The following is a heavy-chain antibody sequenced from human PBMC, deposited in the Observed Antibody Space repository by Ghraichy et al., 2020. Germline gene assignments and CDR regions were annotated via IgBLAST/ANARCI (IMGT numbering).Heavy chain of an antibody. CDR3: ARDRRYSYGFRLDY. CDR2: INHSGST. Sequence: SETLSLTCAVYGGSFSGYYWSWIRQPPGKGLEWIGEINHSGSTNYNPSLKSRVTISVDTSKNQFSLKLSSVTAADTAVYYCARDRRYSYGFRLDYWGQGTLVTVSS. V-gene: IGHV4-34*01. D-gene: IGHD5-18*01. J-gene: IGHJ4*02. CDR1: GGSFSGYY.